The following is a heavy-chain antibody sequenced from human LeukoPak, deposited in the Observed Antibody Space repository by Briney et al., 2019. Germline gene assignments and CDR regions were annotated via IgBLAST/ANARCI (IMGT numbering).Heavy chain of an antibody. CDR2: ISGSGGST. J-gene: IGHJ2*01. V-gene: IGHV3-23*01. D-gene: IGHD1-26*01. CDR3: ARSDYLYWYFDL. CDR1: GFTFSSYA. Sequence: GGSLRLSCAASGFTFSSYAMSWVRQAPGKGLEWVSAISGSGGSTYYADSVKGRFTISRDNSKNTLSLQMNSLTPEDTAVYSCARSDYLYWYFDLWGRGTLVTVSS.